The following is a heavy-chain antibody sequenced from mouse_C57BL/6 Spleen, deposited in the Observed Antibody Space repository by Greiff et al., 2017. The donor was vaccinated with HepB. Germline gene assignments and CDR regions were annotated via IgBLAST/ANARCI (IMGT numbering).Heavy chain of an antibody. CDR1: GYTFTSYW. CDR3: ASPHYGSSSYYFDY. V-gene: IGHV1-55*01. D-gene: IGHD1-1*01. CDR2: IYPGSGST. Sequence: QVHVKQPGAELVKPGASVKMSCKASGYTFTSYWITWVKQRPGQGLEWIGDIYPGSGSTNYNEKFKSKATLTVDTSSSTAYMQLSSLTSEDAAVYYCASPHYGSSSYYFDYWGQGTTLTVSS. J-gene: IGHJ2*01.